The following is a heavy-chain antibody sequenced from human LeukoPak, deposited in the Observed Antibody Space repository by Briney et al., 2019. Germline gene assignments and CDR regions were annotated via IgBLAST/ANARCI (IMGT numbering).Heavy chain of an antibody. V-gene: IGHV3-23*01. Sequence: PGGSLRLSCVASGFTFSSYVMSWVRQAPGKGLEWVSSISGGGGSTYYADSVKGWFTISRDNSKNTLFLQMNSLRAEDTAVYHCAKGNNYGDFYWGQGTVVTVSS. CDR3: AKGNNYGDFY. D-gene: IGHD4-17*01. J-gene: IGHJ4*02. CDR1: GFTFSSYV. CDR2: ISGGGGST.